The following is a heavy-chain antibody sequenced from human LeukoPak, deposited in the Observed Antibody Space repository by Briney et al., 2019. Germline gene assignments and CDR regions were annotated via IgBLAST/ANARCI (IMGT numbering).Heavy chain of an antibody. J-gene: IGHJ4*02. Sequence: GGSLRLSCAASGFTFSSYAMSWVRQAPGKGLEWVSGISGGGGSTYYEDSVNGRFTISRDNSKNTLYLKINSLRAEDTAVYYCAKDSGIAVAGNVGFDYWGQGPLVTVSS. V-gene: IGHV3-23*01. CDR2: ISGGGGST. D-gene: IGHD6-19*01. CDR1: GFTFSSYA. CDR3: AKDSGIAVAGNVGFDY.